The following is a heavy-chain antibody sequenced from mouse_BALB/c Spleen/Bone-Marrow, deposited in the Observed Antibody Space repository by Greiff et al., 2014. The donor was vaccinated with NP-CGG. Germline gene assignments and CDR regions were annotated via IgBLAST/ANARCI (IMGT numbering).Heavy chain of an antibody. CDR1: GFTFSSYA. D-gene: IGHD2-14*01. J-gene: IGHJ2*01. CDR3: ARQGYHRYDGRGFDY. Sequence: EVMLVESGGGLVKPGGSLKLSCAASGFTFSSYAMSWVRQTPEKRLEWVATINSGGSYTYYPDSVKGRFTISRDNAKNALYLQMSSLRSEDTAMYYCARQGYHRYDGRGFDYWGQGTTLTVSS. V-gene: IGHV5-9-1*01. CDR2: INSGGSYT.